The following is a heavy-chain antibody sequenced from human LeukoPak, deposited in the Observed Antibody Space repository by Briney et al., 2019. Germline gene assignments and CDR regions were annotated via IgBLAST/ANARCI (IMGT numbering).Heavy chain of an antibody. V-gene: IGHV4-34*01. CDR1: GGSFSGYY. D-gene: IGHD1-26*01. CDR3: ARHRSGSYHFDY. J-gene: IGHJ4*02. CDR2: INHSGST. Sequence: SETLSLTCAVYGGSFSGYYWSWIRQPPGKGLEWIGEINHSGSTNYNPSLKSRVTISVDTSKNQFSLKLSSVTAADTAVYYCARHRSGSYHFDYWGQGTLVTVSS.